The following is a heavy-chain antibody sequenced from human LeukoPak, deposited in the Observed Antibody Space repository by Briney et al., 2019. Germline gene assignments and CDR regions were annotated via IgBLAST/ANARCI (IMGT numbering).Heavy chain of an antibody. J-gene: IGHJ5*02. CDR1: GFTFGGSA. V-gene: IGHV3-73*01. D-gene: IGHD1-1*01. Sequence: GGSLRLSCEASGFTFGGSAIHWVRQASGQGLERVGRIRDKAKSYATAYAASVKGRFTISRDDSKNTAYLQMNSLKTEDTAVYYCTRPNEGNWFDPWGQGTLVTVSS. CDR2: IRDKAKSYAT. CDR3: TRPNEGNWFDP.